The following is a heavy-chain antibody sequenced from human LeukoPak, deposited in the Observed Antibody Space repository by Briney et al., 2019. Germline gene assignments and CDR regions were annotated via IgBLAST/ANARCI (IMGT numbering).Heavy chain of an antibody. CDR3: ARDYGGNSEFDY. D-gene: IGHD4-23*01. Sequence: ASVKVSCKASGYTFTGYYMHWVRQAPGQGLEWMGRINPNSGGTNYAQKFQGRVTMTRDTSISTAYMELSRLRSDDTAVYYCARDYGGNSEFDYWGQGTLVTVSS. V-gene: IGHV1-2*06. J-gene: IGHJ4*02. CDR2: INPNSGGT. CDR1: GYTFTGYY.